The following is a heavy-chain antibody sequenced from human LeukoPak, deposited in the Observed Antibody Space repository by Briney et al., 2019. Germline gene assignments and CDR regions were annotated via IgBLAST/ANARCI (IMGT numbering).Heavy chain of an antibody. J-gene: IGHJ4*02. CDR1: GVSISSYY. CDR3: ARGGLSYDSSGWFDY. D-gene: IGHD3-22*01. Sequence: PSETLSLTCTVSGVSISSYYWSWLRQPPGKGLEWIGYIYYSGSTNYNPSLKSRVTISVDTSRNQFSLKLSSVTAADTALYYCARGGLSYDSSGWFDYWGQGTLVTVSS. CDR2: IYYSGST. V-gene: IGHV4-59*01.